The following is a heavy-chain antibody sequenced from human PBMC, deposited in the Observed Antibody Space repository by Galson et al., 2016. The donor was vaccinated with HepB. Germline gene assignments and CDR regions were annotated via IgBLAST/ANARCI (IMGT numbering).Heavy chain of an antibody. CDR2: ISGSGGTT. CDR1: GFTFSIYA. V-gene: IGHV3-23*01. D-gene: IGHD5-24*01. Sequence: SLRLSCAASGFTFSIYAMRWVRQAPGKGLEWISVISGSGGTTYYADSVKGRFPISRDNSKNTLYLQINSLAADDTAVYYCARREGFTRPLDYWGQGTLVTVSS. J-gene: IGHJ4*02. CDR3: ARREGFTRPLDY.